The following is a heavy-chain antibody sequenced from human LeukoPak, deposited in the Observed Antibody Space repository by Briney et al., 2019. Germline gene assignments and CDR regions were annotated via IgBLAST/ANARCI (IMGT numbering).Heavy chain of an antibody. CDR1: GFSFSSYW. D-gene: IGHD3-16*01. Sequence: GGSLRLSCTASGFSFSSYWMHWVRQAPGKGLEWVSGISWNSGSIGYADSVKGRFTISRDNAKNSLYLQMNSLRAEDTALYYCAKDTKYDSRGAFDYWGQGTLVTVSS. J-gene: IGHJ4*02. CDR2: ISWNSGSI. V-gene: IGHV3-9*01. CDR3: AKDTKYDSRGAFDY.